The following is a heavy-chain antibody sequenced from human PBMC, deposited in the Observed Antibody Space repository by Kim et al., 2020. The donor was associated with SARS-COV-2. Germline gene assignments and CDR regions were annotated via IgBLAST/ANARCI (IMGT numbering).Heavy chain of an antibody. Sequence: GSLRLSCAASGFTFSSYGMHWVRQAPGKGLEWVAVIWYDGSNKYYADSVKGRFTISRDNSKNTLYLQMNSLRAEDTAVYYCARDERVYYDSSGYLGYWGQGTLVTVSS. V-gene: IGHV3-33*01. CDR1: GFTFSSYG. CDR2: IWYDGSNK. CDR3: ARDERVYYDSSGYLGY. J-gene: IGHJ4*02. D-gene: IGHD3-22*01.